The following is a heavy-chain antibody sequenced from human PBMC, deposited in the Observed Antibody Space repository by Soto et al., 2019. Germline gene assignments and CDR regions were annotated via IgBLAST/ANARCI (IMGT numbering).Heavy chain of an antibody. CDR2: ITSDTNTI. Sequence: EVQLVESGGGLVQPGGSLRLSCAASGFRFSIYSMNWFRQAPGKGLEWSAYITSDTNTIKYADSVKGRFTLSRDNAKNSVYLQMNSLRDEDTAVYYCARSVEGHFDYWGQGTVVTVSS. J-gene: IGHJ4*02. V-gene: IGHV3-48*02. CDR1: GFRFSIYS. D-gene: IGHD6-19*01. CDR3: ARSVEGHFDY.